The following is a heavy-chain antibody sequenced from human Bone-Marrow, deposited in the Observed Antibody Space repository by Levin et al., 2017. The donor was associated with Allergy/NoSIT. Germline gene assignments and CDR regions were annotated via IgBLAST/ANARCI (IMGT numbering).Heavy chain of an antibody. CDR2: IWYDGSDK. Sequence: LSLTCAASGFPFRSSGMHWVRQAPGKGLEWVAVIWYDGSDKYYVDSVKGRFTISRDNSKKTLYLQMNSLRAEDTAVYYCAKAVAGTGTPHLWGQGTLVTVSS. J-gene: IGHJ4*02. CDR3: AKAVAGTGTPHL. V-gene: IGHV3-33*06. CDR1: GFPFRSSG. D-gene: IGHD6-19*01.